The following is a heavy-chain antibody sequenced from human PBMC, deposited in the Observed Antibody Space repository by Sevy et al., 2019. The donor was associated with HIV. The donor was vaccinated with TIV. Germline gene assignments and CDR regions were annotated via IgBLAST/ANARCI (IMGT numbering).Heavy chain of an antibody. J-gene: IGHJ4*02. CDR2: ISGSGGST. CDR3: AKSYYYGSGSPTPFDY. Sequence: GGSLRLSCAASGFTFSSYAMSWVRQAPGKGLEWVSAISGSGGSTYYADSVKGRFTISRENSKNTLYLQMNSLRAEDRAVYYCAKSYYYGSGSPTPFDYWGQGTLVTVSS. D-gene: IGHD3-10*01. V-gene: IGHV3-23*01. CDR1: GFTFSSYA.